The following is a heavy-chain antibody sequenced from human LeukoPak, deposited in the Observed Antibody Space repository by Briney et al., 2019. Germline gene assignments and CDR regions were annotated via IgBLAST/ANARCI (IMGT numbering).Heavy chain of an antibody. CDR2: IYYSGIT. D-gene: IGHD3-9*01. CDR3: ARRRSFHFDF. J-gene: IGHJ4*02. V-gene: IGHV4-39*01. Sequence: SETLSLTCTVSGGSISSSSYYWGWIRQPPGKGLEWIGSIYYSGITYYNPSLKSRVTISVDTSKNQFSLKLSSVTAADTAVYYCARRRSFHFDFWGQGTLVTVSS. CDR1: GGSISSSSYY.